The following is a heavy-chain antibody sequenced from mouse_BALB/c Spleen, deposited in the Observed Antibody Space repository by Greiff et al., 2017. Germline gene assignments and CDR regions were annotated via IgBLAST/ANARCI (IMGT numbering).Heavy chain of an antibody. J-gene: IGHJ4*01. CDR2: IDPANGNT. CDR3: ARELRRAMDY. CDR1: GFNIKDTY. Sequence: EVQLVESGAELVKPGASVKLSCTASGFNIKDTYMHWVKQRPEQGLEWIGRIDPANGNTKYDPKFQGKATITADTSSNTAYLQLSSLTSEDTAVYYCARELRRAMDYWGQGTSVTVSS. V-gene: IGHV14-3*02. D-gene: IGHD1-1*01.